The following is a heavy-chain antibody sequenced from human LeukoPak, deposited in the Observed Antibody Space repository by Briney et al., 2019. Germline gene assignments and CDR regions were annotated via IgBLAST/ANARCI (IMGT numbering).Heavy chain of an antibody. CDR3: AREGHTSGYCGAFDI. D-gene: IGHD3-22*01. CDR1: GIRFSNSI. CDR2: MSFDGSE. V-gene: IGHV3-30*03. J-gene: IGHJ3*02. Sequence: PRESLRLSCAASGIRFSNSIIHWARQAPDKGLEWVAAMSFDGSEYYADSVEGRFTLSRDNSKNTAYLQMNSLRPEDTAVYYCAREGHTSGYCGAFDIWGQGTLVTVSS.